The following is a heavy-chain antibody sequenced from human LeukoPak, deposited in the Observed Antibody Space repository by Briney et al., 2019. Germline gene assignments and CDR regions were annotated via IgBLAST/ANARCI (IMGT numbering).Heavy chain of an antibody. D-gene: IGHD3-22*01. CDR1: GGTFSGYV. Sequence: SVKVSCKASGGTFSGYVISWVRQAPGQGLEWMGGIIPIFGTANYAQKFQGRVTITADESTSTAYMELSSLRSEDTAVYYCARGDSSAYYYMDVWGKGTTVTVSS. CDR3: ARGDSSAYYYMDV. V-gene: IGHV1-69*13. J-gene: IGHJ6*03. CDR2: IIPIFGTA.